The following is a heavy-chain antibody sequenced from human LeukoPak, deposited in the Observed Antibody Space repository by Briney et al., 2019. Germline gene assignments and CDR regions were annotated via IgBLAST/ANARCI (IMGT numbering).Heavy chain of an antibody. CDR2: ISGYNGET. CDR1: GYTLTSYG. CDR3: ARDRWYDKSDYYYNLDH. J-gene: IGHJ4*02. D-gene: IGHD3-22*01. V-gene: IGHV1-18*01. Sequence: GASVKVSCKASGYTLTSYGISWVRQAPGQGLEWMGWISGYNGETNNAQKLQGRVTMTTDTSTSTAYMELRSLRSDDTAVYYCARDRWYDKSDYYYNLDHWGQGTLVTVSS.